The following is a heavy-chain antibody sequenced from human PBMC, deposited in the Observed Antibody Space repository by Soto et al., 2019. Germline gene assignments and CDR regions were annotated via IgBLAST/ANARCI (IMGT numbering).Heavy chain of an antibody. Sequence: SVLVSSYAAAGAFISYTISWGRQAPGQELEWMGRIIHIIGIANYTQKFQGRVTITADKSTSTAYMELSSLRSEDTAVYYCARDRSSGYDIWTGYSSFSYFDYWGQGTLVTVSS. V-gene: IGHV1-69*04. CDR1: AGAFISYT. CDR3: ARDRSSGYDIWTGYSSFSYFDY. J-gene: IGHJ4*02. D-gene: IGHD3-9*01. CDR2: IIHIIGIA.